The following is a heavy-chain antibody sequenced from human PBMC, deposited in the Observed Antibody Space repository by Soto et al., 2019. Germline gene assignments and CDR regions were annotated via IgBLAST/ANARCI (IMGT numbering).Heavy chain of an antibody. J-gene: IGHJ5*02. D-gene: IGHD3-10*01. Sequence: QLLQSGGGLVQPGGSLTLSCAASGFTFGTTDMSWVHQAPGEGLEWVSTIDGSGGITYYADSVKGRFTISRDNSRNTVYLQMNNLRGDDTALYYCVKNSGWFNTWGQGALVTVSS. CDR3: VKNSGWFNT. V-gene: IGHV3-23*01. CDR2: IDGSGGIT. CDR1: GFTFGTTD.